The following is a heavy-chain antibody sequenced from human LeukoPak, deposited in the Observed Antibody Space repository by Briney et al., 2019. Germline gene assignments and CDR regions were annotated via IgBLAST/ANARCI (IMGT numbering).Heavy chain of an antibody. D-gene: IGHD3-3*01. CDR1: GFTFSSYG. J-gene: IGHJ6*02. CDR3: ARASYYDFWSGYYIYYYGMDV. V-gene: IGHV3-33*01. Sequence: PGGSLRLSCAASGFTFSSYGMHWVRQAPGKGLEWEAVIWYDGSNKYYADSVKGRFTISRDNSKNTLYLQMNSLRAEDTAVYYCARASYYDFWSGYYIYYYGMDVWSQGTTVTVSS. CDR2: IWYDGSNK.